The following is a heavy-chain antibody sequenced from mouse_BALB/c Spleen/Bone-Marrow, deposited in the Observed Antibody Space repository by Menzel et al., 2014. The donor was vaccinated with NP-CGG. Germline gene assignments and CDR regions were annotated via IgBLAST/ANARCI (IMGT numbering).Heavy chain of an antibody. V-gene: IGHV1S135*01. CDR1: GYLFTDYN. Sequence: VHVKQSGPELVKPGASVKVSCTASGYLFTDYNIYWVKQSPGKSLEWLGYIDPYNGATSYNQRFKGKAALTVDKSSSTAFMHLNGLTSEDSAVYYCARGTRYGYDGFDCWGQGTTLTVSS. CDR3: ARGTRYGYDGFDC. J-gene: IGHJ2*01. CDR2: IDPYNGAT. D-gene: IGHD2-2*01.